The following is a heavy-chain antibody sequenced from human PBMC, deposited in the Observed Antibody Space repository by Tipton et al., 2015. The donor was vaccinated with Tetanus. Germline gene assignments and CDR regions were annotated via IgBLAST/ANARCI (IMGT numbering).Heavy chain of an antibody. CDR3: AGGLGSMLAPGGSIDS. J-gene: IGHJ5*01. Sequence: TLSLTCVVYGGSFGHYYWTWIRQPPGKGLEWIGEINHDGRTTYTSSLKSRVTILVDTSKKQFSLKVTSVTAANTAVYYCAGGLGSMLAPGGSIDSWGQGTLVTVSS. CDR1: GGSFGHYY. D-gene: IGHD2-8*01. V-gene: IGHV4-34*01. CDR2: INHDGRT.